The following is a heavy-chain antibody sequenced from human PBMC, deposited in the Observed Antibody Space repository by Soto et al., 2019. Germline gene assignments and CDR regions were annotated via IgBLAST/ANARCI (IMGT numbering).Heavy chain of an antibody. CDR3: ARGGVSTRTFDY. Sequence: GEYLKISCKGSGYNFAGYWIAWVRQMPGKGLEVMGIIYPSDSDTRYRRSFQGQVTISAYKSISSAYLQWSSLRASDTAMFYCARGGVSTRTFDYWGQGTRVTLSS. CDR2: IYPSDSDT. V-gene: IGHV5-51*01. CDR1: GYNFAGYW. D-gene: IGHD3-10*01. J-gene: IGHJ4*02.